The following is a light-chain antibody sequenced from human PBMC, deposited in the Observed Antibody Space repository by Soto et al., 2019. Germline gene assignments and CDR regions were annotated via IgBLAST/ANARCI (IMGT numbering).Light chain of an antibody. J-gene: IGKJ2*01. V-gene: IGKV1-39*01. CDR2: ETS. CDR1: QSLGRR. Sequence: DIQMTQSPSSLSASVGDRVTISCRASQSLGRRLTWYQQKPGEAPKLLIYETSNLQNGVPSRFSGSGSETDFTLTINSLHPEDFATYYWQQSFGPPYTCGQGTKLE. CDR3: QQSFGPPYT.